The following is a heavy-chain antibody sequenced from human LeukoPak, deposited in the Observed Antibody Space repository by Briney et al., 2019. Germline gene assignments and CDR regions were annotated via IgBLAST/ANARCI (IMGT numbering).Heavy chain of an antibody. J-gene: IGHJ3*02. D-gene: IGHD3-22*01. V-gene: IGHV3-11*01. CDR2: ISRSGSTK. CDR3: ARTRGYYYGNDAFDI. CDR1: GFTFSDYN. Sequence: PGGSLRLSCAASGFTFSDYNMRWIRQAPGKGLEWVSSISRSGSTKYYADSVKGRFTISRDNAKNSLFLQMNSLRAEDTALYYCARTRGYYYGNDAFDIWGQGTMVTVSS.